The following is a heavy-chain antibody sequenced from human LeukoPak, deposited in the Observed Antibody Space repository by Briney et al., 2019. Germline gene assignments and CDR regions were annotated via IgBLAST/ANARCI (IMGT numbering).Heavy chain of an antibody. V-gene: IGHV3-23*01. J-gene: IGHJ4*02. CDR2: ISGSGGST. CDR1: GFTFSSYA. CDR3: AKDYHPQRPGHSSSQTPFDY. D-gene: IGHD6-13*01. Sequence: GGSLRLSCAASGFTFSSYAMSWVRQAPGKGLEWVSAISGSGGSTYYADSVKGRFTISRDNSKNTLYLQMNSLRAEDTAVYYCAKDYHPQRPGHSSSQTPFDYWGQGTLVTVSS.